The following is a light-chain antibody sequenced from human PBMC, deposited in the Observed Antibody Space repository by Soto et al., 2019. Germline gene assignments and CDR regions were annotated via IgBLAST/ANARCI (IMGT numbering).Light chain of an antibody. Sequence: DIQMTQSPSSLSASVGDRVTITCRASRGITTYLAWYQQKPGKVPNLLIYGASTLHSGFPSRFSGSGSGTHFTLTLSGLQPEDVATYYCQYSNRAPLTFGGGTRVEI. V-gene: IGKV1-27*01. CDR3: QYSNRAPLT. CDR1: RGITTY. J-gene: IGKJ4*01. CDR2: GAS.